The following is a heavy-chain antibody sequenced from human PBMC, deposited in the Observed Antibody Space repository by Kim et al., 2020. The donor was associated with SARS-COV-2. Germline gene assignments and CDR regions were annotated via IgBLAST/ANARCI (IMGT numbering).Heavy chain of an antibody. J-gene: IGHJ6*02. CDR2: ISTIGSTI. Sequence: GGSLRLSCAASGFTFSTYEMNWVRQAPGMGLEWISYISTIGSTIYYADSVKGRFTISRDNAKSSLSLQMNSLRAEDTAVYYCARSLYCSSTSCFYGMDVWGQGTTVPVSS. CDR3: ARSLYCSSTSCFYGMDV. CDR1: GFTFSTYE. V-gene: IGHV3-48*03. D-gene: IGHD2-2*01.